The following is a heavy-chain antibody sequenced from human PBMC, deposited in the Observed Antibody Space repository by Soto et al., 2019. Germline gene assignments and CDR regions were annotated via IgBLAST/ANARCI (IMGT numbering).Heavy chain of an antibody. CDR3: ARASFVDYGDSQDNWFDP. CDR2: IGTAGDT. V-gene: IGHV3-13*01. D-gene: IGHD4-17*01. Sequence: PGGSLRLSCAASGFTFSSYDMHWVRQATGKGLEWVSAIGTAGDTYYPGSVKGRFTISRENAKNSLYLQMNSLRAGDTAVYYCARASFVDYGDSQDNWFDPWGQGTLVTVSS. J-gene: IGHJ5*02. CDR1: GFTFSSYD.